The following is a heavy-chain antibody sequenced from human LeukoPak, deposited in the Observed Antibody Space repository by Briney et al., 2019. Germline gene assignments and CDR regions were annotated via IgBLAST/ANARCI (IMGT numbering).Heavy chain of an antibody. CDR2: IYSGGGT. CDR1: GFTVSSNY. Sequence: GGSLRLSCAVSGFTVSSNYRSWVREAPGKGLEWVSVIYSGGGTYYADSVKGRFTISRDNSKNTVYLQMNSLRVEDTAVYYCARSRGTFFPHDYWGQGTLVTVTS. D-gene: IGHD3-10*01. V-gene: IGHV3-66*01. CDR3: ARSRGTFFPHDY. J-gene: IGHJ4*02.